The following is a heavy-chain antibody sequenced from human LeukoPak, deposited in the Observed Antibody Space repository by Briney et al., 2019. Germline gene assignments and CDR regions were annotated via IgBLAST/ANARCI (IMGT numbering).Heavy chain of an antibody. Sequence: GGALRLSCAASGFSIRSYEMNWVRQAPGKGLEWVSYISSSGTTIYYADSVKGRFTISRDNAKNSLYLQMNSLRAEDTAVYYCARVQLAPYYYYMDVRGKGTTVTVSS. CDR3: ARVQLAPYYYYMDV. J-gene: IGHJ6*03. D-gene: IGHD1-1*01. V-gene: IGHV3-48*03. CDR2: ISSSGTTI. CDR1: GFSIRSYE.